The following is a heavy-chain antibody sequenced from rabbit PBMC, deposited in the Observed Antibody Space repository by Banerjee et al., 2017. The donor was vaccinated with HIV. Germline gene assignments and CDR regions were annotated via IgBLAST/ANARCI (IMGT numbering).Heavy chain of an antibody. CDR1: GFSFSSIYY. Sequence: QEQLVESGGGLVQPEGSLTLTCTASGFSFSSIYYMCWVRQAPGKGLELIACIVSVSGSTDYASWAKGRFTISKTSSTTVTLQMISLTAADTATYFCARDWYNSGLWGPGTLVTVS. J-gene: IGHJ4*01. D-gene: IGHD4-1*01. V-gene: IGHV1S45*01. CDR2: IVSVSGST. CDR3: ARDWYNSGL.